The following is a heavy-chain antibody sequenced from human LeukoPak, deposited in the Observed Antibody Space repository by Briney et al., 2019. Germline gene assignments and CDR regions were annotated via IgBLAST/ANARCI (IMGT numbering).Heavy chain of an antibody. V-gene: IGHV4-34*01. Sequence: PSETLSLTCAANGGSLSGYSWSWIRQPPGKGLEWIGEINHSGSTNYNASLTSRVTISADTSQNQFSLKLRSVTAADTAVYYCARVYVTVVRGSWFDPWGQGTLVTVSS. CDR3: ARVYVTVVRGSWFDP. D-gene: IGHD3-10*01. J-gene: IGHJ5*02. CDR1: GGSLSGYS. CDR2: INHSGST.